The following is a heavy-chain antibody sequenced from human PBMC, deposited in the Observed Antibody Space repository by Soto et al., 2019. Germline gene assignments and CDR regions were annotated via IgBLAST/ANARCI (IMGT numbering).Heavy chain of an antibody. CDR2: IKSKTDGGTT. CDR3: TSSGYSYAYFRN. Sequence: EVQVVESGGGLVKPGGSLRLSCAASGFTFSNAWMSWARLAPGKGLEWVGRIKSKTDGGTTDYVAPVKGRFTISRDDSKDTLYLQMNSLKTEDTAVYYCTSSGYSYAYFRNWGQGTLATVSS. D-gene: IGHD5-18*01. V-gene: IGHV3-15*01. CDR1: GFTFSNAW. J-gene: IGHJ4*02.